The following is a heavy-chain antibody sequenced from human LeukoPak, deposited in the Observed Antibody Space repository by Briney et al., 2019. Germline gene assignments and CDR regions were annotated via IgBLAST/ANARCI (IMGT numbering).Heavy chain of an antibody. J-gene: IGHJ6*02. CDR3: ARDQTAYYYYGMDV. V-gene: IGHV3-9*01. D-gene: IGHD5-18*01. CDR2: ISWNSGSI. CDR1: GFTFDDYA. Sequence: PGGSLRLSCAASGFTFDDYAMHWVRQAPGKGLEWVSGISWNSGSIGYADSVKGRFTISRDNAKNSLYLQMNSLRAEDTAVYYCARDQTAYYYYGMDVWGQGTTVTVSS.